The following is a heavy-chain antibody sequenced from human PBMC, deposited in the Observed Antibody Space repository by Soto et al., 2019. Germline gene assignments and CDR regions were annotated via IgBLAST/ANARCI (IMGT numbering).Heavy chain of an antibody. D-gene: IGHD6-13*01. Sequence: VGSLRLSCAASGFTFSSYGMHWVRQAPGKGLEWVAVIWYDGSNKYYADSVKGRFTISRDNSKNTLYLQMNSLRAEDTAVYYCARTRIAAAGNYYYYGMDVWGQGTTVTVSS. CDR1: GFTFSSYG. J-gene: IGHJ6*02. CDR2: IWYDGSNK. CDR3: ARTRIAAAGNYYYYGMDV. V-gene: IGHV3-33*01.